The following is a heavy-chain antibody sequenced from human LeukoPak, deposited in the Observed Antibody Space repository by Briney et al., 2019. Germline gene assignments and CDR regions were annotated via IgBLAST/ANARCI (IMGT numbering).Heavy chain of an antibody. CDR1: GFTFSSYW. V-gene: IGHV3-7*01. CDR2: IKEDGSDK. Sequence: GSLRLSCAASGFTFSSYWMSWVRQAPGKGLEWVASIKEDGSDKYYVDSVKGRFTISRDNAKNSVYLQMNSLRAEDTAVYYCAELGITMIGGVWGKGTTVTISS. CDR3: AELGITMIGGV. D-gene: IGHD3-10*02. J-gene: IGHJ6*04.